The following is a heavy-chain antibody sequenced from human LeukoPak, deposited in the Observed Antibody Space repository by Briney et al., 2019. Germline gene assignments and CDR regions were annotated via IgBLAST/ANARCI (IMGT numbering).Heavy chain of an antibody. J-gene: IGHJ4*02. CDR2: IKSKTDGRTT. CDR3: TTVLWFGRKRQIDY. Sequence: PGGSLRLSCAASGFTFSNAWMSWVRQAPGKGLEWVGRIKSKTDGRTTDYAAPVKGRFTISRDDSKNTLYLQMNSLKTEDTAVYYCTTVLWFGRKRQIDYWGQGTLVTVSS. V-gene: IGHV3-15*01. CDR1: GFTFSNAW. D-gene: IGHD3-10*01.